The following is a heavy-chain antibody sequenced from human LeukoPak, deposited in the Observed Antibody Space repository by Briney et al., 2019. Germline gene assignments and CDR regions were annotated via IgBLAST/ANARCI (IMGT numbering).Heavy chain of an antibody. V-gene: IGHV3-48*04. CDR1: GFTFSSYS. Sequence: QPGGSLRLSCAASGFTFSSYSMNWVRQAPGKGLEWVSYISSSGSTIYYADSVKGRFTISRDNAKNSLYLQMNSLRAEDTAVYYCARPDYPPGDDSSGYYKGGAFDIWGQGTMVTVSS. J-gene: IGHJ3*02. CDR2: ISSSGSTI. D-gene: IGHD3-22*01. CDR3: ARPDYPPGDDSSGYYKGGAFDI.